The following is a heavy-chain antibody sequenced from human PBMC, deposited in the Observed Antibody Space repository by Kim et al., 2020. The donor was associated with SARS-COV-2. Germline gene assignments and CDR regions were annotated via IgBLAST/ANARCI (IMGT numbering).Heavy chain of an antibody. V-gene: IGHV5-51*01. J-gene: IGHJ4*02. Sequence: GESLKISCKGSGYSFTSYWIGWVRQMPGKGLAWMGIIYPGDSDTSYSPSFQGQVTISADKSISTANLQWSSLKASDTAMYYCATSDWEVAVASDWGQGTLVTVSS. D-gene: IGHD6-19*01. CDR2: IYPGDSDT. CDR3: ATSDWEVAVASD. CDR1: GYSFTSYW.